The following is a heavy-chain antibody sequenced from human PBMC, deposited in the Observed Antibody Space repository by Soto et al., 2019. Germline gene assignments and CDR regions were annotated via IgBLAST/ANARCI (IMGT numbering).Heavy chain of an antibody. J-gene: IGHJ4*02. CDR1: GGSIIITDYY. V-gene: IGHV4-39*01. Sequence: SETLSLTCTVSGGSIIITDYYWAWIRQTPGTGLEWIGSIYYSGRTHYNPSLKSRVTMSVDTSKNQFSLKLRSVTAADTAVYYCARVSRLLEWVGDFDYWGQGTLVTVSS. CDR2: IYYSGRT. D-gene: IGHD3-3*01. CDR3: ARVSRLLEWVGDFDY.